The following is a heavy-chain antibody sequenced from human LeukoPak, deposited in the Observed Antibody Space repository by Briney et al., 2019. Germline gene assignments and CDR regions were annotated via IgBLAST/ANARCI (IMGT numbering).Heavy chain of an antibody. D-gene: IGHD3-10*01. CDR1: GSTFSNYA. Sequence: GGSLRLSCAVSGSTFSNYAMSWVRQAPGKGLEWFSAISGTTGSTYYADSVKGRFTVSRDNSKNTLFLEMNSLRAEDTAVYYCAKDRGLNMARGGWDYWGQGILVTVSS. CDR2: ISGTTGST. J-gene: IGHJ4*02. CDR3: AKDRGLNMARGGWDY. V-gene: IGHV3-23*01.